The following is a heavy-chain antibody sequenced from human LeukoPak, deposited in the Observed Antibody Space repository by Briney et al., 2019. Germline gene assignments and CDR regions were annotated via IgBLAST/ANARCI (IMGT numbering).Heavy chain of an antibody. CDR2: IYYSRST. Sequence: SETLSLTCAVYGGSFSGYYWSWIRQHPGKGLEWIGYIYYSRSTYYNPSLKSRVTISVDTSKNQFSLKLSSVTAADTAVYYCARAFWSGYHRPLGYWGQGTLVTVSS. CDR3: ARAFWSGYHRPLGY. D-gene: IGHD3-3*01. J-gene: IGHJ4*02. CDR1: GGSFSGYY. V-gene: IGHV4-31*11.